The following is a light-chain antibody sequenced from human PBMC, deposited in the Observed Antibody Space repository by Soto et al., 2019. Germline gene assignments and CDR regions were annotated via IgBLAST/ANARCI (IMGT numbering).Light chain of an antibody. CDR1: SSDIGDYNS. CDR2: EVS. Sequence: QSALTQPASVSGSPGQSITISCTGTSSDIGDYNSVSWYQQHPGKVPKVMIYEVSNRPSGVSNRFSGSKSGNMASLTISGLQAEDEGHYYCISYTASSTLVFGGGTQLTVL. CDR3: ISYTASSTLV. V-gene: IGLV2-14*01. J-gene: IGLJ3*02.